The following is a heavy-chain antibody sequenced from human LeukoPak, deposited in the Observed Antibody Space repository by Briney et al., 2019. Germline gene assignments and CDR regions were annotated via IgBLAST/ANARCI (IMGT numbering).Heavy chain of an antibody. Sequence: PGRSLRLSCAASGFTFSSYSMHWVRQAPGKGLEWVAVISYDGSNKYYADSVKGRFTISRDNSKNTLYLQMNSLRAEDTAVYYCAKDRYSGSYGRSYRGEYYFDYWGQGALVTVSS. J-gene: IGHJ4*02. V-gene: IGHV3-30*18. CDR3: AKDRYSGSYGRSYRGEYYFDY. D-gene: IGHD1-26*01. CDR2: ISYDGSNK. CDR1: GFTFSSYS.